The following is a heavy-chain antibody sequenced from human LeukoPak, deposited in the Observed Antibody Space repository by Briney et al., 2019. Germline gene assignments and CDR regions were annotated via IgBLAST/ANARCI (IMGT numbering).Heavy chain of an antibody. Sequence: GGSLRLSCAASGFTFSTYSMNWVRQAPGKGLEWVSSISSSSSYINYSDSVKGRFTVSRDNAKNSLYLQMNSLRDEDTAVYYCARDRVGATEGDAFDIWGQGTMVTVSS. CDR2: ISSSSSYI. D-gene: IGHD1-26*01. CDR3: ARDRVGATEGDAFDI. V-gene: IGHV3-21*01. J-gene: IGHJ3*02. CDR1: GFTFSTYS.